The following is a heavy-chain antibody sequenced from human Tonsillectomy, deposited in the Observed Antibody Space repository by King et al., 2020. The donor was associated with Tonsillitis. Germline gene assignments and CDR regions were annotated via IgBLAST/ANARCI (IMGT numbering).Heavy chain of an antibody. CDR1: GGSISTSDQY. Sequence: QLQESGPGVVKPSETLSLTCTVSGGSISTSDQYWAWIRHPPGKGLEGIGDMFNTGTTFYNPSLKSRITISGGTSENRFSLKLSSATAADTAVYFCARYVSGSFDYWGQGALVTVSS. J-gene: IGHJ4*02. CDR2: MFNTGTT. V-gene: IGHV4-39*01. D-gene: IGHD1-26*01. CDR3: ARYVSGSFDY.